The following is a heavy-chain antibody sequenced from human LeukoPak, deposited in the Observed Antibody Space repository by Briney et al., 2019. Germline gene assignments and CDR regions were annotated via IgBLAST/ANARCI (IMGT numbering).Heavy chain of an antibody. V-gene: IGHV6-1*01. CDR3: ATGVGRDYYDSSGYYGAFDI. J-gene: IGHJ3*02. CDR2: SYYRSKWYN. D-gene: IGHD3-22*01. CDR1: GDSVSSNSAA. Sequence: SQTLSLTCAISGDSVSSNSAAWNWIRQSPSRGLEWLGRSYYRSKWYNDYAVSVKSRITINPDTSKNQFSLQLSSVTAADTAVYYCATGVGRDYYDSSGYYGAFDIWGQGTMVTVSS.